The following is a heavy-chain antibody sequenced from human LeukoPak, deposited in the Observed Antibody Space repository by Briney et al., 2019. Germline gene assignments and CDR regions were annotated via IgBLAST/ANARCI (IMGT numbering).Heavy chain of an antibody. CDR1: GGTFSSYA. Sequence: SVKVSCKASGGTFSSYAISLVRQAPGQGLDWMGGIIPIFGTANYAQKFQGRVTITADESTSTAYMELSSLRSEDTAVYYCARVLVPAAIRAPDAFDMWGQGTMVTVSS. V-gene: IGHV1-69*13. CDR3: ARVLVPAAIRAPDAFDM. J-gene: IGHJ3*02. D-gene: IGHD2-2*02. CDR2: IIPIFGTA.